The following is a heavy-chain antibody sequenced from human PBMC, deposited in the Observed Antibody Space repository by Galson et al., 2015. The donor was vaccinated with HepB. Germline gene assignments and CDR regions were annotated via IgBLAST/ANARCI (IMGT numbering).Heavy chain of an antibody. CDR2: ISYDGSNK. V-gene: IGHV3-30-3*01. J-gene: IGHJ4*02. CDR1: GFTFSSYA. Sequence: SLRLSCAASGFTFSSYAMHWVRQAPGKGLEWVAVISYDGSNKYYADSVKGRFTISRDNSKNTLYLQMNSLGAEDTAVYYCARAQTQRRYYDFWSAALGYWGQGTLVTVSS. D-gene: IGHD3-3*01. CDR3: ARAQTQRRYYDFWSAALGY.